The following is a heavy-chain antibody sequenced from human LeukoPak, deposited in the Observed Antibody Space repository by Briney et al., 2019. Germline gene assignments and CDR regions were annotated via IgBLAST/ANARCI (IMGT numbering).Heavy chain of an antibody. CDR2: ISAYNGNT. V-gene: IGHV1-18*01. CDR1: VYTFTSYG. J-gene: IGHJ4*02. D-gene: IGHD6-19*01. CDR3: ARGRITSGRDDY. Sequence: SVSLSCEASVYTFTSYGISWVRQAPGQGREWMGWISAYNGNTNYAQKLQGRVTMTTDTSTSTAYMELRSVRSEDTAVYYCARGRITSGRDDYWGQGTLVTVSS.